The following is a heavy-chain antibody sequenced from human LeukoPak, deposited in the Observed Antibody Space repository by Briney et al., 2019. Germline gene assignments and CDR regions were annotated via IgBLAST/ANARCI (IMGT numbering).Heavy chain of an antibody. V-gene: IGHV4-34*01. Sequence: SETVSLLCAVYGGPFSGYYWSWIRLPPGKGLEGIGEINHSGSTNYNPSLKSRVTISVDTSNNQFSLQLSSVTAADTAVYYCARRLYPLLRRYNWFDPWGQGTLVTVSS. J-gene: IGHJ5*02. CDR3: ARRLYPLLRRYNWFDP. D-gene: IGHD2-2*01. CDR1: GGPFSGYY. CDR2: INHSGST.